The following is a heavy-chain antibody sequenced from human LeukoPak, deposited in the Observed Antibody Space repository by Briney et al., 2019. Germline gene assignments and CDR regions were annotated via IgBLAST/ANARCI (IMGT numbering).Heavy chain of an antibody. Sequence: PSETLSLTCTVSGGSISSYYWSWIRQPAGKGLEWIGRIYTSGSTNYNPSLKSRVTISVDTSKNQFSLKLSSVTAADTAVYYCARCRRVTQFYYYGMDVWGQGTTVTVSS. V-gene: IGHV4-4*07. D-gene: IGHD4-23*01. CDR3: ARCRRVTQFYYYGMDV. J-gene: IGHJ6*02. CDR2: IYTSGST. CDR1: GGSISSYY.